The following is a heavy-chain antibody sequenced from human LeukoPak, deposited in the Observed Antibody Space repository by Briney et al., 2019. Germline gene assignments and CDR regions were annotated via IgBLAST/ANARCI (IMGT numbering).Heavy chain of an antibody. Sequence: SSETLSLTCAVSGGSISSSNWWSWVRQPPGKGLEWIGEIYHSGSTNYNPSLKSRVTTSVDKSKNQFSLKLSSVTAADTAVYYCARVDYGDLGYFDYWGQGTLVTVSS. V-gene: IGHV4-4*02. CDR3: ARVDYGDLGYFDY. J-gene: IGHJ4*02. CDR1: GGSISSSNW. CDR2: IYHSGST. D-gene: IGHD4-17*01.